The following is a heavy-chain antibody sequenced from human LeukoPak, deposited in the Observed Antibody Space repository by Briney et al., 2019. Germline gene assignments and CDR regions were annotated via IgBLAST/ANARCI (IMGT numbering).Heavy chain of an antibody. CDR1: GFTFNSYT. J-gene: IGHJ4*02. D-gene: IGHD2-21*02. V-gene: IGHV3-21*01. CDR3: AKESGHCGADCLALNDY. Sequence: GGSLRLSCAASGFTFNSYTMSWVRQAPGKGLEWVSSINTRSSSIYYADSMKGRFTVSRDNTKNPLYLQMNSLTPEDTAVYFCAKESGHCGADCLALNDYWGQGTLVTVSS. CDR2: INTRSSSI.